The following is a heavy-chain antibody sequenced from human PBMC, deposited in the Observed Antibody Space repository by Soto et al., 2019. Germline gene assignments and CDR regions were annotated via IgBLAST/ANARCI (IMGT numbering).Heavy chain of an antibody. Sequence: GGSLRLSCAASGFTFSSYAMHWVRQAPGKGLEWVAVISYDGSNKYYADSVKGRFTISRDNSKNTLYLQMNSLRAEDTAVYYCARETSAAGIIGNWFDPWGQGTLVTVSS. V-gene: IGHV3-30-3*01. D-gene: IGHD6-13*01. CDR2: ISYDGSNK. CDR3: ARETSAAGIIGNWFDP. J-gene: IGHJ5*02. CDR1: GFTFSSYA.